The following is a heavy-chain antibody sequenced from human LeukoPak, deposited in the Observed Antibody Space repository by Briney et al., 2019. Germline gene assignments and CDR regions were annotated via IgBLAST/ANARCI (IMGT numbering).Heavy chain of an antibody. CDR3: ARDGGTAGEFDY. Sequence: PGGSLRLSCAASGFTLSNYWLTWVREAPGKGLEWVANIKQDGSEKYYVDSVKGRFTISRDNAKNSLYLQMNSRRAEDTAVYYCARDGGTAGEFDYWGQGTLVTVSS. CDR1: GFTLSNYW. V-gene: IGHV3-7*05. D-gene: IGHD2-15*01. J-gene: IGHJ4*02. CDR2: IKQDGSEK.